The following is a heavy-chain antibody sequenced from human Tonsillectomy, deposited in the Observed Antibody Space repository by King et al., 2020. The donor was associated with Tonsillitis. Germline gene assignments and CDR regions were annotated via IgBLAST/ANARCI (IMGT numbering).Heavy chain of an antibody. Sequence: VQLVESGGGLVQPGGSLRLSCAASGFIFSNYWMHWVRQAPGKGLVWVSRINSDGSSTNYADSVKGRFTISRDNAKNTLYLQMNSLRAEDTAVYYCARIHGYSSSWYVSWGQGTLVTVSS. CDR1: GFIFSNYW. V-gene: IGHV3-74*01. J-gene: IGHJ5*02. D-gene: IGHD6-13*01. CDR3: ARIHGYSSSWYVS. CDR2: INSDGSST.